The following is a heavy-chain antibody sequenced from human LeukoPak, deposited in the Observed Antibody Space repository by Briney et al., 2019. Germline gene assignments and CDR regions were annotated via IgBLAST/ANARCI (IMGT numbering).Heavy chain of an antibody. CDR2: INTSGST. D-gene: IGHD3-10*01. V-gene: IGHV4-61*02. Sequence: SQTLSLTCTVSGGSISSGAYFWAWIRQPAGGGLEWIGRINTSGSTNFNPSLNGRVTISLDTSKNLLSLKVASMTAADSALYFCARGGSGTTWSTWYYFDYWGQGTLVTVSS. CDR1: GGSISSGAYF. CDR3: ARGGSGTTWSTWYYFDY. J-gene: IGHJ4*02.